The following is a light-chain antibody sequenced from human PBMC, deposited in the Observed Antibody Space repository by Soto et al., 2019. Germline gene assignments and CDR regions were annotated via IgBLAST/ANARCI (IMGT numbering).Light chain of an antibody. CDR1: QSISSY. J-gene: IGKJ2*01. CDR3: QQSYSTPRT. V-gene: IGKV1-39*01. Sequence: DLQMTQSPSSLSASVGDRVTITCRASQSISSYLNWYHQKPGKAPKLLIYAASSLQSWVPSRFSGIASVTDFTLTISSLQPEYFATYYCQQSYSTPRTFGQETKLEIK. CDR2: AAS.